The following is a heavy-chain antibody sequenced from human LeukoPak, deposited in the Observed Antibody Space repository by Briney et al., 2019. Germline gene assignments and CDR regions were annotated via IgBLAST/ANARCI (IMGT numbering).Heavy chain of an antibody. CDR2: MNPNSGNT. J-gene: IGHJ4*02. V-gene: IGHV1-8*01. Sequence: ASVKVSCKASGYTFTSYDINWVRQATGQGLGWMGWMNPNSGNTGYAQKFQGRVTMTRNTSISTAYMELSSLRSEDTAVYYCALSEVGANQFDYWGQGTLVTVSS. CDR1: GYTFTSYD. CDR3: ALSEVGANQFDY. D-gene: IGHD1-26*01.